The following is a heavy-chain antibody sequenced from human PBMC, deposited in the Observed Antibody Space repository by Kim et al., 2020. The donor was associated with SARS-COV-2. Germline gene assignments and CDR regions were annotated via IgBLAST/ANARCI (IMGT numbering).Heavy chain of an antibody. Sequence: GGSLRLSCAASGFTFSSYGMHWVRQAPGKGLEWVAVIWYDGSNKYYADSVKGRFTISRDNSKNTLYLQMNSLRAEDTAVYYCARGPGWVDGSGNFDYWGQGTLVTVSS. J-gene: IGHJ4*02. V-gene: IGHV3-33*08. CDR2: IWYDGSNK. D-gene: IGHD3-10*01. CDR3: ARGPGWVDGSGNFDY. CDR1: GFTFSSYG.